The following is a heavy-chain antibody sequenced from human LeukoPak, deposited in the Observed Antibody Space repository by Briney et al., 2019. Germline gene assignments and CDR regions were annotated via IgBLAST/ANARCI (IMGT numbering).Heavy chain of an antibody. V-gene: IGHV5-51*01. CDR1: GYSFNNYW. CDR3: ARRGDNRDWFDP. Sequence: HGESLKISCKASGYSFNNYWIGWVRQMPGKGPERMGVIYPGDSDTRYSPSFQGQVTISADKSTSTAYLQWRSLKASDTAMYYCARRGDNRDWFDPWGQGTLVTVSS. CDR2: IYPGDSDT. J-gene: IGHJ5*02. D-gene: IGHD3-16*01.